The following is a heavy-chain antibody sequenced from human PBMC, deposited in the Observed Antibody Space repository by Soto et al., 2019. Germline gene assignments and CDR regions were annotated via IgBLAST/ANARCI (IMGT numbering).Heavy chain of an antibody. J-gene: IGHJ5*02. CDR3: ARDTLGAARIYNWFDP. V-gene: IGHV4-38-2*02. CDR1: GYSISSGCY. Sequence: PSETRSLTCAVSGYSISSGCYWGCIRQPPGKGLEWIGSIYHSGSTYYNPSLKSRVTISVDTSKNQFSLKLSSVTAADTAVYYCARDTLGAARIYNWFDPWGQGTLVTVSS. D-gene: IGHD6-6*01. CDR2: IYHSGST.